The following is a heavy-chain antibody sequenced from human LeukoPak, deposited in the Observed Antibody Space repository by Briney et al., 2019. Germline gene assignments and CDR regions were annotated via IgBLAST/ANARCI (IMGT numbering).Heavy chain of an antibody. Sequence: GGSLRLSCAASGFSVSNNYMDWVRQAPGKGLEWVSVIYSGGTTYYADCVKGRFTISKDNSKNTLYLQMNNLRAEDTAVYYCARGPDYFDCRGQGTLVTVSS. CDR3: ARGPDYFDC. CDR1: GFSVSNNY. V-gene: IGHV3-66*01. J-gene: IGHJ4*02. CDR2: IYSGGTT.